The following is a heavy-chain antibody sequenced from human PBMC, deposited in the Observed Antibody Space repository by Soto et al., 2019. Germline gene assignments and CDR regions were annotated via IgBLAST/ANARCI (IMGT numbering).Heavy chain of an antibody. J-gene: IGHJ4*02. V-gene: IGHV3-23*01. Sequence: EVQLLESGGGLVQPGGSLRLSCAASGFTFSSYAMSWVRQAPGKGLEWVSAISGSGGSTYYADSVKGRFTISRDNSKNTQYLQMNSLRAEDTPVYYCAKESYYYDSSGYYSKPFDYWGQGTLVTVSS. CDR1: GFTFSSYA. CDR3: AKESYYYDSSGYYSKPFDY. CDR2: ISGSGGST. D-gene: IGHD3-22*01.